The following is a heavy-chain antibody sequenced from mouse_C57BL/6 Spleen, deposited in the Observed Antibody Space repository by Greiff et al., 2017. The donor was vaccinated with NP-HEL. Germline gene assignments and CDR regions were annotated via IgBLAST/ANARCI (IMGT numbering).Heavy chain of an antibody. CDR2: ISSGSSTI. D-gene: IGHD4-1*01. CDR3: ASRTGTSWFAY. V-gene: IGHV5-17*01. Sequence: EVKVVESGGGLVKPGGSLKLSCAASGFTFSDYGMHWVRQAPEKGLEWVAYISSGSSTIYYADTVKGRFTISRDNAKNTLFLQMTSLRSEDTAMYYCASRTGTSWFAYWGQGTLVTVSA. J-gene: IGHJ3*01. CDR1: GFTFSDYG.